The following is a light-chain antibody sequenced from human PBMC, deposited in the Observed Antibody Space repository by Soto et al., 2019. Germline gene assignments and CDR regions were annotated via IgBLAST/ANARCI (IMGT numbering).Light chain of an antibody. Sequence: QSALTQPPSASGTPGQGVTISCSGSSSNIGSNYVYWYQQLPGTAPKLLIYRNNQRPSGVPDRFSGSKSGTSASLAISGLRSEDEADYYCAAWDDSLSVPYVFGTGTKVTVL. V-gene: IGLV1-47*01. J-gene: IGLJ1*01. CDR1: SSNIGSNY. CDR3: AAWDDSLSVPYV. CDR2: RNN.